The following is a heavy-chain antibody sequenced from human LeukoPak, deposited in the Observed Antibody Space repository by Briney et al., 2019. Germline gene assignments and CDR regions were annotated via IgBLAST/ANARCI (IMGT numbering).Heavy chain of an antibody. CDR3: AISGNYFRPFDY. CDR2: INPSIGST. V-gene: IGHV1-46*01. Sequence: ASVKVSCTASRYTFTSYYIHWVRQAPGQGLEWMGIINPSIGSTIYSQKFQGRVTMTRDTSTSTVHMELSSLKSEDTAVFYCAISGNYFRPFDYWGQGTLVTVSS. CDR1: RYTFTSYY. J-gene: IGHJ4*02. D-gene: IGHD1-26*01.